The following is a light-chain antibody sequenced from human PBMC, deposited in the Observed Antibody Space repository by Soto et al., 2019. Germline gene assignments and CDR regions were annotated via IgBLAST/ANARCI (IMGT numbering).Light chain of an antibody. J-gene: IGKJ2*01. V-gene: IGKV3-20*01. CDR1: QSVTNNF. Sequence: ENVLTQSPGTLSLSPGERATISCRASQSVTNNFFAWYQQKPGQAPRLLIYGISSRATGIPDRFSGSGSGTDFTLTISRLEPEDFVVYYCQQYITLPHTFGQGTKLEVK. CDR3: QQYITLPHT. CDR2: GIS.